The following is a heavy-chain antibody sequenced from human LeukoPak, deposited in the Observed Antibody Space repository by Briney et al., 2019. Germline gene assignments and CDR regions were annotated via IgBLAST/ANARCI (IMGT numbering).Heavy chain of an antibody. CDR1: GFTVSSNY. D-gene: IGHD3-22*01. J-gene: IGHJ4*02. V-gene: IGHV3-66*01. CDR3: ARDSSGLSYFDY. Sequence: PGGSLRLSCAASGFTVSSNYMSWVRQAPGKGLGWVSVIYSGGTTYYADSVKGRFTISRDNSKNTLYLQMNSLRAEDTAVYYCARDSSGLSYFDYWGQGTLVTVSS. CDR2: IYSGGTT.